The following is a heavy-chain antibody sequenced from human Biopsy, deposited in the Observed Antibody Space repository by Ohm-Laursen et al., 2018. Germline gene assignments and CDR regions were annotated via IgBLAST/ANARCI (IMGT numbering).Heavy chain of an antibody. D-gene: IGHD3-16*01. CDR3: VKDRGGARASFHY. Sequence: SLRLSCSASGFIFDDYDMHWVRQAPGKGMEWVSRINRDSDTADYVDSVRGRFTISRDNARKTLFLQMNSLRPEDTALYYCVKDRGGARASFHYWGQGIRVAVSS. CDR2: INRDSDTA. CDR1: GFIFDDYD. J-gene: IGHJ4*02. V-gene: IGHV3-9*01.